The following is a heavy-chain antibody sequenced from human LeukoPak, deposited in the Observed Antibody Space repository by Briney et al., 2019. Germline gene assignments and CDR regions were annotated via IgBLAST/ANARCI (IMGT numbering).Heavy chain of an antibody. J-gene: IGHJ5*02. CDR1: GFTFSTYS. D-gene: IGHD6-25*01. CDR3: AREAIAADFDP. Sequence: GGSLRLSCAASGFTFSTYSMSWVRQAPGKGLEWVSSISSSSTYIYYSDSLEGRFTISRDTAKNSLYLQMNSLRAEDTAVYYCAREAIAADFDPWGQGTLVTVSS. CDR2: ISSSSTYI. V-gene: IGHV3-21*01.